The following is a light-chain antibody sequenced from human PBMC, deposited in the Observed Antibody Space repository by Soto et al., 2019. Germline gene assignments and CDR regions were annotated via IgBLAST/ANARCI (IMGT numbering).Light chain of an antibody. CDR1: QSVTSR. J-gene: IGKJ4*01. CDR2: GAS. CDR3: QQYNNWALT. Sequence: EVVMTQSPATLSVSPGERATLSCRASQSVTSRLAWYQQKPGQAPRILIYGASARATGIPSRFSGSGSGTEFTLTINSLQSEDFAVYYCQQYNNWALTFGGGPKVDIK. V-gene: IGKV3-15*01.